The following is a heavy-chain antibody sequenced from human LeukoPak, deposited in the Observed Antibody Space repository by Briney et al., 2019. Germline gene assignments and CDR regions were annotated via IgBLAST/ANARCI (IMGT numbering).Heavy chain of an antibody. D-gene: IGHD6-19*01. CDR2: ISSSSSYI. CDR3: ARVGTWLVFDY. CDR1: GFTFSSYS. J-gene: IGHJ4*02. V-gene: IGHV3-21*01. Sequence: GGSLRLSCAASGFTFSSYSMNWVRQAPGKGLEWVSSISSSSSYIYYADSVKGRFTISRDNAKNSLYLQMNSPRPEDTAVYYCARVGTWLVFDYWGQGTLVTVSS.